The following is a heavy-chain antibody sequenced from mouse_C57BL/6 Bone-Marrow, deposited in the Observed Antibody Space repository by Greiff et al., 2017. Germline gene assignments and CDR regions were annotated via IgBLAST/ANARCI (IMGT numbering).Heavy chain of an antibody. J-gene: IGHJ3*01. V-gene: IGHV1-59*01. Sequence: QVQLQQSGAELVRPGTSVKLSCKASGYTFTSSWMHWVKQRPGQGLEWIGVIDPSDSYTNYNQKFKGKATLTVDTSSSTAYMQLSSLTSEDSAVYYCARFYYGSSMFAYWGQGTLVTVSA. CDR3: ARFYYGSSMFAY. D-gene: IGHD1-1*01. CDR1: GYTFTSSW. CDR2: IDPSDSYT.